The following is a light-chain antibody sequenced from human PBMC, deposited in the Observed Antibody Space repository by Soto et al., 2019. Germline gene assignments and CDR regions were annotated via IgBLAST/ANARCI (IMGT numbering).Light chain of an antibody. J-gene: IGLJ1*01. CDR1: SSNIGAGYD. CDR3: QSYDSSLRHV. CDR2: GNS. V-gene: IGLV1-40*01. Sequence: QAVVTQPPSVSGAPGQRVTISCTGSSSNIGAGYDVHWYQQLPGTAPKLLIYGNSNRPSGVPDRFSGSKSGTSASLAITGLQAEDEADYYCQSYDSSLRHVFGTGTKLTVL.